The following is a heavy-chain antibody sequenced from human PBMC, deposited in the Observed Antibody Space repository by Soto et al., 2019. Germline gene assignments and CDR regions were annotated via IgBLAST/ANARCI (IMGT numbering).Heavy chain of an antibody. J-gene: IGHJ4*02. V-gene: IGHV3-30*18. CDR1: GFTFSNFG. CDR2: ISYDGGNK. CDR3: QKDSGNYHNLLDY. Sequence: GGSLRLSCAASGFTFSNFGMHWVRQAPGKGLEWVAVISYDGGNKYYADSVKGRFTISRDNSKNTLYLQMNSLRAEDTAVYYCQKDSGNYHNLLDYWGQGTLVTVSS. D-gene: IGHD1-26*01.